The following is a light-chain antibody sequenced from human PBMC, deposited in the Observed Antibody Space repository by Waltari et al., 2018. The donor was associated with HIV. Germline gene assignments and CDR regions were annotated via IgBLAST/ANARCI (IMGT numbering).Light chain of an antibody. Sequence: QSALTQPASVSGSPGQSITISCTGTSSDVGGYNYVSWYQQHPGKAPELTMYEVNNRPSGVANRFSGSKSGNTASLTISGLQAEDEADYYCISYTGFTTPYVFGTGTKVTVL. CDR2: EVN. CDR1: SSDVGGYNY. J-gene: IGLJ1*01. V-gene: IGLV2-14*01. CDR3: ISYTGFTTPYV.